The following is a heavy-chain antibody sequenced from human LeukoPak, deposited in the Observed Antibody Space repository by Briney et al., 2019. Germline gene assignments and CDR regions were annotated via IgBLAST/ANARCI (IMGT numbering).Heavy chain of an antibody. Sequence: PGGSLRLSCAASGFTFSSYEMNWVRQAPGKGLEWVSYISSSGSTIYYADSVKGRFTISRDNSKNTLYLQMNSLRAEDTAIYYCAKEYSAFDIWGQGTMVTVSS. J-gene: IGHJ3*02. D-gene: IGHD1-26*01. V-gene: IGHV3-48*03. CDR1: GFTFSSYE. CDR2: ISSSGSTI. CDR3: AKEYSAFDI.